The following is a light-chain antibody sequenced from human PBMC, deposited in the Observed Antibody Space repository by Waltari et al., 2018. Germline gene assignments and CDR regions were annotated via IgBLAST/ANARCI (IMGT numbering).Light chain of an antibody. Sequence: DIVMTQTPLSLPITPGEPASISCRSSQSLLHSNGNTYLHWYLQKPGQSPQLLIYRGSNRASGVPDRFSGSGSGTDFILKISKVEAEDVGVYYCVQAIAFPFTFGPGTKLDIK. CDR1: QSLLHSNGNTY. CDR3: VQAIAFPFT. V-gene: IGKV2-40*01. J-gene: IGKJ3*01. CDR2: RGS.